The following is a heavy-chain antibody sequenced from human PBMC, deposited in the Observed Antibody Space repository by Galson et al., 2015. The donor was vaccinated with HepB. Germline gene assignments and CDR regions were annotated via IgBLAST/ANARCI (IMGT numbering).Heavy chain of an antibody. CDR2: ISYDGSNK. Sequence: SLRLSCAASGFTFSSYAMHWVRQAPGKGLEWVAVISYDGSNKYYADSVKGRFTISRDNSKNTLYLQMNSLRAEDTAVYYCATSPDFYGGTLFDYWGQGTLVTVSS. CDR3: ATSPDFYGGTLFDY. CDR1: GFTFSSYA. D-gene: IGHD4-23*01. V-gene: IGHV3-30-3*01. J-gene: IGHJ4*02.